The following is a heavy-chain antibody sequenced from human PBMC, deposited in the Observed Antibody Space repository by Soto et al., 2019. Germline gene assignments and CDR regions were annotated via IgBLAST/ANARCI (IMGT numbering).Heavy chain of an antibody. J-gene: IGHJ6*02. CDR3: ARDRSSWNDWRPRYQNDGMDV. CDR2: ISSRSSYK. V-gene: IGHV3-21*01. D-gene: IGHD1-1*01. CDR1: GFTFSSYT. Sequence: EVQLVESGGGLVKPGGSLRLSCAASGFTFSSYTMNWVRQAPGKGLEWVSSISSRSSYKKYADSLKGRFTISRDNAKNALYLQMNSLRAEDTAVYFCARDRSSWNDWRPRYQNDGMDVWGQGTTVTVSS.